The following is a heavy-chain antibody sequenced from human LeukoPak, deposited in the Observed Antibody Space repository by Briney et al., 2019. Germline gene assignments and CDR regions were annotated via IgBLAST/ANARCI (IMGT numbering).Heavy chain of an antibody. CDR1: GYTFTSYG. Sequence: GASVKVSCKASGYTFTSYGISWVRQAPGQGLEWMGWISVYNGNTNYAQKLQGRVTMTTDTSTSTAYMELRSLRSDDTAVYYCARGLGYSSSEWHFDYWGQGTLATVSS. CDR2: ISVYNGNT. D-gene: IGHD6-6*01. CDR3: ARGLGYSSSEWHFDY. V-gene: IGHV1-18*01. J-gene: IGHJ4*02.